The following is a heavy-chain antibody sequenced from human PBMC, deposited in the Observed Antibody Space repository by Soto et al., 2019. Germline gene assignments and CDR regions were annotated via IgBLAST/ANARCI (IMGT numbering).Heavy chain of an antibody. V-gene: IGHV3-43*01. CDR3: ARETLSFGSALDV. J-gene: IGHJ6*02. Sequence: GSLRLSCAASGFRFDDYNMHWVCQAPGKGLEWVSLITWNGGNTYYADSVKGRFTISRDGTTQSVFLQMTSLKREDTGLYYCARETLSFGSALDVWGQGTTVTVSS. CDR2: ITWNGGNT. CDR1: GFRFDDYN. D-gene: IGHD3-3*01.